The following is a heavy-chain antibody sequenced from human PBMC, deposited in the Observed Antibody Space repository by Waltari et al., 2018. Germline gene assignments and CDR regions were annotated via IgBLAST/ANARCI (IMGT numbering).Heavy chain of an antibody. D-gene: IGHD3-22*01. CDR1: GYTFTSYA. Sequence: QVQLVQSGAEVKKPGASVKVSCKASGYTFTSYAMHWVRQAPGHRLEWRGWINAGNGNTKYSQKFQGRVTITRDTSASTAYMELSSLRSEDTAVYYCARQRVVTMIVVVNDAFDIWGQGTMVTVSS. CDR2: INAGNGNT. V-gene: IGHV1-3*01. CDR3: ARQRVVTMIVVVNDAFDI. J-gene: IGHJ3*02.